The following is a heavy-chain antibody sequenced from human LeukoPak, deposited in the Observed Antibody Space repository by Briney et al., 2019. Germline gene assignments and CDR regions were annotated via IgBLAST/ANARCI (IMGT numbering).Heavy chain of an antibody. V-gene: IGHV3-23*01. CDR1: GFTFSSSA. CDR2: ITGSGSST. Sequence: ETGGSLRLSCAASGFTFSSSAMSWARQAPGKGLEWVSTITGSGSSTYSADSVKGRFTISRDNSENTLFLQMNSLRAEDTALYYCAKDRTGTTSREFDSWGQGTLVTVSS. D-gene: IGHD1-7*01. J-gene: IGHJ4*02. CDR3: AKDRTGTTSREFDS.